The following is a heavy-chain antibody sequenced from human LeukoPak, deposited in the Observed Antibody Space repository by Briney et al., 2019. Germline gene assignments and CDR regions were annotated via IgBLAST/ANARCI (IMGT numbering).Heavy chain of an antibody. CDR2: ISYDGSNK. Sequence: PGGSLRLSCAASGFTFSNYGMHWVRQAPGKGLEWVAVISYDGSNKYYADSVKGRFTISRDNSKNTLYLQMDSLRAEDTAVHFCAKDLTRDYVFYNPDAFDIWGQGTMVTVSS. J-gene: IGHJ3*02. D-gene: IGHD4-17*01. V-gene: IGHV3-30*18. CDR3: AKDLTRDYVFYNPDAFDI. CDR1: GFTFSNYG.